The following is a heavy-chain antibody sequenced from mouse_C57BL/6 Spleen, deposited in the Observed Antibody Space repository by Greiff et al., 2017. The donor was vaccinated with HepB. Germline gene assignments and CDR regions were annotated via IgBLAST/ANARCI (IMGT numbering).Heavy chain of an antibody. CDR3: TRSFDGYYVGNFDY. CDR1: GYTFTDYE. CDR2: IDPETGGT. J-gene: IGHJ2*01. D-gene: IGHD2-3*01. V-gene: IGHV1-15*01. Sequence: VKLVESGAELVRPGASVTLSCKASGYTFTDYEMHWVKQTPVHGLEWIGAIDPETGGTAYNQKFKGKAILTADKSSSTAYMELRSLTSEDSAVYYCTRSFDGYYVGNFDYWGQGTTLTVSS.